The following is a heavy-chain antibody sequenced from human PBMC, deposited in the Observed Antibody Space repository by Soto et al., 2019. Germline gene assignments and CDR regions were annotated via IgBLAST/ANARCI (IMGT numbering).Heavy chain of an antibody. V-gene: IGHV1-69*04. CDR3: AREGHCSGGSCSDY. CDR2: IIPILGIA. D-gene: IGHD2-15*01. Sequence: SVKVSCKASGGTFSSYTISWVRQAPGQGLEWMGRIIPILGIANYAQKFQGRVTITADKSTSTAYMELSSLRSEDTAVYYCAREGHCSGGSCSDYWGQGTLVTVSS. J-gene: IGHJ4*02. CDR1: GGTFSSYT.